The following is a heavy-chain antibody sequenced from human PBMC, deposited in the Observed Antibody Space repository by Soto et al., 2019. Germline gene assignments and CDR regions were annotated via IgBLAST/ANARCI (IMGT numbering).Heavy chain of an antibody. V-gene: IGHV4-34*01. CDR2: INHSGST. J-gene: IGHJ4*02. Sequence: QVQLQQWGAGLLNPSETLSLTCAVYGGSFSGYNWSWIRHPPGKGLEWMGEINHSGSTNYNPSLKSRVTISVDTSKNQFSLKLSSVTAADTAVYYCARGKGGYAYFDYWGQGTLVTVSS. D-gene: IGHD3-16*01. CDR3: ARGKGGYAYFDY. CDR1: GGSFSGYN.